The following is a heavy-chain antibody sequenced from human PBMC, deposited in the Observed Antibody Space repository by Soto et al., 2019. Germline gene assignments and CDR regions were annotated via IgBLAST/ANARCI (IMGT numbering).Heavy chain of an antibody. Sequence: PSQTLSLTCAISGDSVSSNSAVWNWIRQSPSRGLKWLGRTNYRSKWYNDYAVSVKSRITINPDTSKNQFSLQLNSMTPDDTAVYYCARGFRGLDPWGQGTLVTVSS. J-gene: IGHJ5*02. CDR1: GDSVSSNSAV. V-gene: IGHV6-1*01. D-gene: IGHD3-10*01. CDR2: TNYRSKWYN. CDR3: ARGFRGLDP.